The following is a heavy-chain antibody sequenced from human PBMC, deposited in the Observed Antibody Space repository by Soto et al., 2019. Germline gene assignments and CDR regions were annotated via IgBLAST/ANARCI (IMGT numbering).Heavy chain of an antibody. Sequence: EVQLVESGGGLVQPGGSLRLSCEASGFTFRNYGMHWVRQGTGKGLEWVSGISAAGHPDYADSVEDRITISREKAHNSFFLQMNGLTVGDTSVYYCARTDKDFYCLDAWGQGTPVIVSS. J-gene: IGHJ6*02. V-gene: IGHV3-13*05. CDR2: ISAAGHP. CDR1: GFTFRNYG. CDR3: ARTDKDFYCLDA.